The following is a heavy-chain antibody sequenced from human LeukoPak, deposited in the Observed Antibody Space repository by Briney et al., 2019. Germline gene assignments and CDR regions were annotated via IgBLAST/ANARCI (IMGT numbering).Heavy chain of an antibody. CDR3: ARDRGIAVAVHYYYYGMDV. CDR2: TYYRSKWYN. V-gene: IGHV6-1*01. D-gene: IGHD6-19*01. Sequence: SQTLSLTCALSGDSVSSNSAAWNWLRQSPSRGLEWLGRTYYRSKWYNDYAVSVKSRITINPDTSKNQFSLQLNSVTPEDTAVYYCARDRGIAVAVHYYYYGMDVWGQGTTVTVSS. J-gene: IGHJ6*02. CDR1: GDSVSSNSAA.